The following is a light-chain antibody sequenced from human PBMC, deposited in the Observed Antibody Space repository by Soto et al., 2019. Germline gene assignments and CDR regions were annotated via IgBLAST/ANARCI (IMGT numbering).Light chain of an antibody. Sequence: QSALAQPASVSDSPGQSITISCIGTSSDIGGFIHVSWYQHHPGKAPKVMIYEVTNRPSGVSNGFSGSKSGNTASLTISGLLAEDEADYYCSLYTSENTYVFGTGTKVTVL. CDR3: SLYTSENTYV. CDR1: SSDIGGFIH. J-gene: IGLJ1*01. V-gene: IGLV2-14*01. CDR2: EVT.